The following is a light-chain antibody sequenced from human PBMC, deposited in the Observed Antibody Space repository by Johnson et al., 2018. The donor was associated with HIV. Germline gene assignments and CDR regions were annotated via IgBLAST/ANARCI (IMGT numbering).Light chain of an antibody. J-gene: IGLJ1*01. CDR2: DNN. Sequence: QAVLTQPPSVSAAPRQRVTISCSGNSSNMGNNYVSWYQQVPGTAPKLLIYDNNKRPSGIPDRFSGSKSGTSATLGITGLQTGDEADYYCGTWDSRLSIFVFGTGTKITV. V-gene: IGLV1-51*01. CDR3: GTWDSRLSIFV. CDR1: SSNMGNNY.